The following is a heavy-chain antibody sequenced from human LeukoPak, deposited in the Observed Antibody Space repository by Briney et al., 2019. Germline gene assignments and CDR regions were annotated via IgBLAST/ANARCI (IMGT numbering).Heavy chain of an antibody. J-gene: IGHJ4*02. CDR1: GGSISSSSYY. D-gene: IGHD3-22*01. CDR3: ARSYSGDYYDSSGYYFDY. CDR2: IYYSGST. Sequence: SETLSLTCTVSGGSISSSSYYWGWLRQPPGTGLEWIGSIYYSGSTYYNPSLKSRVTISVDTSKNQFSLKRSSVTAADTAVYYCARSYSGDYYDSSGYYFDYWGQGTLVTVSS. V-gene: IGHV4-39*01.